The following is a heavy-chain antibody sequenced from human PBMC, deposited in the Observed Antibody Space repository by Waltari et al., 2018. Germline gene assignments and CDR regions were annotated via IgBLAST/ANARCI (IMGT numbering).Heavy chain of an antibody. CDR2: ISTICGTA. CDR1: GGTFSSYA. V-gene: IGHV1-69*08. J-gene: IGHJ6*02. CDR3: ARDRYPYYYYGMDV. D-gene: IGHD3-9*01. Sequence: QVQLVQSGAEVKKPGSSVKVSCKASGGTFSSYAISWVRQAPGQGLEGMGRISTICGTANYAQKFQGRVTITADKSTSTAYMELSSLRSEDTAVYYCARDRYPYYYYGMDVWGQGTTVTVSS.